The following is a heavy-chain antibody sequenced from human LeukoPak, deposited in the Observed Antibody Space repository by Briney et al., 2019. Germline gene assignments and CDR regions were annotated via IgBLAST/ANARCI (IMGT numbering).Heavy chain of an antibody. V-gene: IGHV5-51*03. D-gene: IGHD6-13*01. CDR1: GYIFTSYW. CDR2: IYPGDSDT. CDR3: ARYIGSSWTYYYFDY. Sequence: GESLTISCRGSGYIFTSYWIGWVRQMPGKGLEWMGIIYPGDSDTIYSPSFQGRVTISADKSISTAYLQWSSLKASDTAMYYCARYIGSSWTYYYFDYWGQGTLVTVSS. J-gene: IGHJ4*02.